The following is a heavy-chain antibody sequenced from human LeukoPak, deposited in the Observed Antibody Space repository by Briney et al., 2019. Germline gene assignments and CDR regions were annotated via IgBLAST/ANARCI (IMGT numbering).Heavy chain of an antibody. J-gene: IGHJ4*02. D-gene: IGHD4/OR15-4a*01. Sequence: SVKVSCKASGGTFSSYAISWVRQAPGQGLEWMGRIIPILGIANYAQKFQGRVTITADKSTSTAYMELSSLRSEDTAVYYCARVKSYGGNTRGPIDYWGQGTLVTVSS. CDR2: IIPILGIA. CDR1: GGTFSSYA. CDR3: ARVKSYGGNTRGPIDY. V-gene: IGHV1-69*04.